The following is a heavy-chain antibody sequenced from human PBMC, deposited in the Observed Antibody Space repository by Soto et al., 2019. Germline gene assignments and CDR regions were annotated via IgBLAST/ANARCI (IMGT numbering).Heavy chain of an antibody. CDR1: GFTFSNAW. V-gene: IGHV3-15*01. Sequence: GGSLRLFCAASGFTFSNAWMSGVRQAPGKGLEWVGRIKSKTDGGTTDYAAPVKGRFTISRDDSKNTLYLQMNSLKTEDAAVYYCTIDIVLVPAAAGGWFDLWGQGTLVTVSS. J-gene: IGHJ5*02. CDR2: IKSKTDGGTT. D-gene: IGHD2-2*01. CDR3: TIDIVLVPAAAGGWFDL.